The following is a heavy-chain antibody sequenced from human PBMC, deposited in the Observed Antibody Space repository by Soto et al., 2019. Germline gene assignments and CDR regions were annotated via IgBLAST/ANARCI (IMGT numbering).Heavy chain of an antibody. CDR3: AKDWEETYYYDSSGYRDWYGMDV. Sequence: GGSLRLSCAASGFTFSSYGMHWVRQAPGKGLEWVAVISYDGSNKYYADSVKGRFTISRDNSKNTLYLQMNSLRAEDTAVYYCAKDWEETYYYDSSGYRDWYGMDVWGQGTTVTVSS. CDR1: GFTFSSYG. D-gene: IGHD3-22*01. V-gene: IGHV3-30*18. J-gene: IGHJ6*02. CDR2: ISYDGSNK.